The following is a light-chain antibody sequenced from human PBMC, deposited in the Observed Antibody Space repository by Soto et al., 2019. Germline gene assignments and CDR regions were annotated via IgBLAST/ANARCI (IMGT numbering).Light chain of an antibody. Sequence: QSVLTQPPSASGTPGQRVAISCSGSSSNIGSNSVHWYQQLPGTAPKLLIFSNNQRPSGVPDRFSGSRSGTSASLAISGLQSEDEAEYYCAAWDDSLNGVLFGGGTKLTVL. CDR3: AAWDDSLNGVL. CDR1: SSNIGSNS. J-gene: IGLJ2*01. CDR2: SNN. V-gene: IGLV1-44*01.